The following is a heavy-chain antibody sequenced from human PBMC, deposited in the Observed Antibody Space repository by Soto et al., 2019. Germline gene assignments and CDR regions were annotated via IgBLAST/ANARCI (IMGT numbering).Heavy chain of an antibody. Sequence: QITLKESGPTLVKPTQTLTLTCTFSGFSLSTSGVGVGWIRQPLGKALEWLALICWDDDKHYRPSLKSRLTITKDPTKTHVDPTMTNMYPVDTAKHHCAHSSRENYAFDIWGQGTMVTVSS. CDR2: ICWDDDK. CDR3: AHSSRENYAFDI. D-gene: IGHD1-26*01. V-gene: IGHV2-5*02. J-gene: IGHJ3*02. CDR1: GFSLSTSGVG.